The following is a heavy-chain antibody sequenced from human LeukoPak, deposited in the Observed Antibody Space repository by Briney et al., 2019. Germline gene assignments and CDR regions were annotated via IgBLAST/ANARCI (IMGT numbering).Heavy chain of an antibody. J-gene: IGHJ4*02. CDR1: GYSISSGYY. CDR3: ARVTNTGYYYFDY. V-gene: IGHV4-38-2*01. Sequence: SGTLSLTCAVSGYSISSGYYWGWIRQPPGKGLEWIGSIYHSGRTYHNPSLKSRVTISVDTSKNQFSLKLNSVTAADTAVYYCARVTNTGYYYFDYWGQGTLVTVSS. CDR2: IYHSGRT. D-gene: IGHD3-9*01.